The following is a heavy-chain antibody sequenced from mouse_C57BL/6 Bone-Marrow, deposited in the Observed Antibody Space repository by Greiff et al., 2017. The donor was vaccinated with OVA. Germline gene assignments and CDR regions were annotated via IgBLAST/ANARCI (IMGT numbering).Heavy chain of an antibody. J-gene: IGHJ2*01. CDR1: GFTFTDYY. CDR2: IRNKANGYTT. V-gene: IGHV7-3*01. CDR3: ARYAGPFDY. Sequence: DVHLVESGGGLVQPGGSLSLSCAASGFTFTDYYMSWVRQPPGKALEWLGFIRNKANGYTTEYSASVKGRFTISRDNSQSILYLQMNALRAEDSATYYCARYAGPFDYWGQGTTLTVSS. D-gene: IGHD4-1*01.